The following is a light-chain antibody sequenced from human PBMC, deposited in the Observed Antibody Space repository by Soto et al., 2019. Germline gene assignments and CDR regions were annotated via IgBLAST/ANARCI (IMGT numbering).Light chain of an antibody. V-gene: IGKV3-20*01. CDR3: QQYGTSPYT. CDR1: QSVTSSY. Sequence: EIVLTQSPGTLSLSPGERATLSCRASQSVTSSYLAWYQQKPGQAPRLLMYGASRRATGIPDRFSGRRSGTDFTLTISRLEPEDFAVYYCQQYGTSPYTFGQGTKLEIK. CDR2: GAS. J-gene: IGKJ2*01.